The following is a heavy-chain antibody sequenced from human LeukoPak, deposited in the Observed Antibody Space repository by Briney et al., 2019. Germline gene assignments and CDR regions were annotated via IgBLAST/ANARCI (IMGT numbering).Heavy chain of an antibody. CDR2: INPSGGST. Sequence: ASVKVSCKASGYTFTSYYMHWVRQAPGQGLEWMGIINPSGGSTSYAQKFRGRVTMTRDTSTSTVYMELSSLRSEDTAVYYCARGYYGSGSDNWFDPWGQGTLVAVSS. J-gene: IGHJ5*02. CDR3: ARGYYGSGSDNWFDP. CDR1: GYTFTSYY. V-gene: IGHV1-46*01. D-gene: IGHD3-10*01.